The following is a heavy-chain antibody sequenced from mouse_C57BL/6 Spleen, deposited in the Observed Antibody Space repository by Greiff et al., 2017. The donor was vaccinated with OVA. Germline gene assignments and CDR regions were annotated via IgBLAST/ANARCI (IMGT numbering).Heavy chain of an antibody. D-gene: IGHD4-1*01. CDR3: ARNWDAGWFAY. CDR2: IYPGDGDT. CDR1: GYAFSSSW. V-gene: IGHV1-82*01. Sequence: QVQLQQSGPELVKPGASVKISCKASGYAFSSSWMNWVKQRPGKGLEWIGRIYPGDGDTNYNGKFKGKATLTADKSSSTAYMQLSSLTSEDSAVYFCARNWDAGWFAYWGQGTLVTVSA. J-gene: IGHJ3*01.